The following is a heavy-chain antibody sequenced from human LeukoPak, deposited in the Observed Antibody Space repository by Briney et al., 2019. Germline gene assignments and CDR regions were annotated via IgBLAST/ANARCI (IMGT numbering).Heavy chain of an antibody. D-gene: IGHD6-19*01. CDR1: GFTFGDHA. CDR3: SRGPTLQWLYSGTDV. Sequence: GGSLRLSCTASGFTFGDHAMSWVRQAPGKGLEWLGFIRSKAYGGITEYAASAKGRFTISRDDSKSIAYLQMNSLTTEDTAVYYCSRGPTLQWLYSGTDVWGQGTTVIVSS. CDR2: IRSKAYGGIT. V-gene: IGHV3-49*04. J-gene: IGHJ6*02.